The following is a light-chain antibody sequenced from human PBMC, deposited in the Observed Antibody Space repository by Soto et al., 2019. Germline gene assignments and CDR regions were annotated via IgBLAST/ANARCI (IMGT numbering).Light chain of an antibody. CDR3: SSYKSSSTLGV. J-gene: IGLJ1*01. V-gene: IGLV2-14*01. CDR2: DVS. CDR1: SSDVGGYNY. Sequence: QSVLTQPASVSGSPGQSITISCTGTSSDVGGYNYVSWYQQHPGKAPKLMIYDVSNRPSGVSNRLSGSKSCNTASLTISGRQAEDEANYYCSSYKSSSTLGVFGTGTKLTVL.